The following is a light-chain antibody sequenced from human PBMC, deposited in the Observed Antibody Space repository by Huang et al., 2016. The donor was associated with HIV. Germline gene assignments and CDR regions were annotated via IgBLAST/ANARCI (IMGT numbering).Light chain of an antibody. CDR1: QNLLHSSGHNR. J-gene: IGKJ2*01. CDR3: MQGLQTPPT. Sequence: EIVMTQSPLSLPVSPGQPASISCTSSQNLLHSSGHNRLDWYLQKPGQSPQLLIFLTSNRASGVPDQFTGSGSGSNFTLSINKVQPDDVGIYYCMQGLQTPPTFGQGTKLEI. V-gene: IGKV2-28*01. CDR2: LTS.